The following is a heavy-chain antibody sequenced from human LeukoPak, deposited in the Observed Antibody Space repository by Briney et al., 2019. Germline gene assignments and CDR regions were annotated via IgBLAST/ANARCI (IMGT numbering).Heavy chain of an antibody. J-gene: IGHJ4*02. CDR3: AKANYSGSYYFDS. Sequence: GRSLRLSCAASGFTFSRSAMNWVRQAPGKGLEWVSSFSASGGTTYYVDSVKGRFTISRDNSKNTLSVQMNSLRAEDTAVYYCAKANYSGSYYFDSWGQGTLVTVSS. V-gene: IGHV3-23*01. CDR1: GFTFSRSA. D-gene: IGHD1-26*01. CDR2: FSASGGTT.